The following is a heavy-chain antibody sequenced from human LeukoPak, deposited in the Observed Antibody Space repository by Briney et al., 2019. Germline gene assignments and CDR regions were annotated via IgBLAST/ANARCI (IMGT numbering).Heavy chain of an antibody. CDR3: ARDPYSGSYGNYYYYFMDV. D-gene: IGHD1-26*01. CDR1: GFTFSSYS. V-gene: IGHV3-21*01. J-gene: IGHJ6*03. CDR2: ITSGSSYI. Sequence: GGSLRLSCADSGFTFSSYSMNWVRQAPGKGLEWVSSITSGSSYIYYADSVKGRFTISRDNAKNSLYLQMNSLRAEDTAVYYCARDPYSGSYGNYYYYFMDVWGKGTTVTISS.